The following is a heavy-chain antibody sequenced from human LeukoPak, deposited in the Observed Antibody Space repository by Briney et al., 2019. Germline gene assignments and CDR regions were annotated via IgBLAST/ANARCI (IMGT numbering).Heavy chain of an antibody. CDR3: ARVKADILTGYYDNAFDI. V-gene: IGHV3-21*01. Sequence: GGSLRLSCAASGFTFSSYNMNWVRQAPGKGLEWVSSISSSSSYIYYADSVKGRFTISRDNAKNSLYLQMNSLRAEDTAVYYCARVKADILTGYYDNAFDIWGQGTMVTVSS. D-gene: IGHD3-9*01. CDR1: GFTFSSYN. CDR2: ISSSSSYI. J-gene: IGHJ3*02.